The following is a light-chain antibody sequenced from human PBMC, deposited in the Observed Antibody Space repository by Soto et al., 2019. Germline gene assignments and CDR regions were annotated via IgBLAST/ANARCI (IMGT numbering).Light chain of an antibody. CDR3: QQSYSTPIT. J-gene: IGKJ5*01. CDR2: AAS. Sequence: IQMTQSPPCLSAYVGASVTISCRASQSISSYLNWYQQKPGKAPKLLIYAASSLQSGVPSRFSGSGSGTDFTLTISSLQPEDFATYYCQQSYSTPITLGQGTRLVI. CDR1: QSISSY. V-gene: IGKV1-39*01.